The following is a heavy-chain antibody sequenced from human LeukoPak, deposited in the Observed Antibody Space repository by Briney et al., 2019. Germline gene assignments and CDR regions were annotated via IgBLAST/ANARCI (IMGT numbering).Heavy chain of an antibody. V-gene: IGHV3-7*01. CDR3: ASDIVVVTAIPDEGYFDY. CDR2: IKQDGSEK. D-gene: IGHD2-21*02. Sequence: PGGSLRLSCAASGFTFSSYWMSWVRQAPGKGLEWVANIKQDGSEKYYVGSVKGRFTISRDNAKNSLYLQMNSLRAEDTAVYYCASDIVVVTAIPDEGYFDYWGQGTLVTVSS. J-gene: IGHJ4*02. CDR1: GFTFSSYW.